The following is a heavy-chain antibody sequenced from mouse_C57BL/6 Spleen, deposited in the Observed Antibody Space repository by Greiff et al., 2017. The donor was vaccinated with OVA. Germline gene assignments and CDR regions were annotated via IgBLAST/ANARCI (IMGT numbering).Heavy chain of an antibody. CDR1: GYTFTSYW. J-gene: IGHJ4*01. D-gene: IGHD2-1*01. CDR2: IHPNSGST. Sequence: VQLQQSGAELVKPGASVKLSCKASGYTFTSYWMHWVKQRPGQGLEWIGMIHPNSGSTNYNEKFKSKATLTVDKSSSTAYMQLSSLTSEDSAVYYCARRGYGNEAMDYWGQGTSVTVSS. CDR3: ARRGYGNEAMDY. V-gene: IGHV1-64*01.